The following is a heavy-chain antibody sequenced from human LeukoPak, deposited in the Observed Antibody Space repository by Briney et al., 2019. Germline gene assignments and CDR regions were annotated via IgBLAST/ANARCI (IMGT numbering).Heavy chain of an antibody. D-gene: IGHD2-2*01. CDR1: GYTLTELY. CDR2: FDPEDGET. J-gene: IGHJ4*02. V-gene: IGHV1-24*01. Sequence: GSSVKVSCKVSGYTLTELYMHWVRQAPGKGLEWMGGFDPEDGETIYAQKFQGRVTMTEDTSTDTAYMELSSLRSEDTAVYYCATYQLLTLHSFDYWGQGTLVTVSS. CDR3: ATYQLLTLHSFDY.